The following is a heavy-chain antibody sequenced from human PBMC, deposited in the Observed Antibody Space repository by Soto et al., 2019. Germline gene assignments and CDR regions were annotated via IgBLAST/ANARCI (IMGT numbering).Heavy chain of an antibody. J-gene: IGHJ4*02. CDR3: ARSQGSSWFSFFDN. CDR2: VYPSDSET. CDR1: GYNFPTYW. D-gene: IGHD6-13*01. Sequence: PGESLKISCKGSGYNFPTYWIGWVRQMPGKGLEWMGIVYPSDSETRYSPSFQGQVTISADKSINTAYLQWSSLKASDTAMYFCARSQGSSWFSFFDNWGQGTLVTVSS. V-gene: IGHV5-51*01.